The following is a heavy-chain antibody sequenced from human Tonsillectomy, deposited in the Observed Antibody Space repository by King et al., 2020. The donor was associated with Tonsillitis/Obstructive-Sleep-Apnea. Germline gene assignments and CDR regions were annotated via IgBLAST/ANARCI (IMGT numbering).Heavy chain of an antibody. V-gene: IGHV1-18*01. CDR3: ARCLKRPGRYDFWSGSSNWFDP. D-gene: IGHD3-3*01. CDR1: GYTFTIYG. J-gene: IGHJ5*02. Sequence: QLVQSGAEVKKPGASVKVSCKASGYTFTIYGISWVRQAPGQGLEWMGWISAYNGNTNYAQKLQGRVTMTTDTSTNTAYMELRTLRSDDTAVYYCARCLKRPGRYDFWSGSSNWFDPWGQGTLVTVSS. CDR2: ISAYNGNT.